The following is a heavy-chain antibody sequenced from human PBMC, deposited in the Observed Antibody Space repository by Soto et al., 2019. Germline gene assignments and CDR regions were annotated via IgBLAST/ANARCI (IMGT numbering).Heavy chain of an antibody. V-gene: IGHV3-30*18. CDR3: AKSSTAEYYYYGMDV. J-gene: IGHJ6*02. Sequence: PGGSLRLSCAVSGLTLSSYGMHWFRQAPGKGLEWVAVISYDGSKKYYADSVKGRFTISRDNSKNTVYLQMNSLRPEDTAVYYCAKSSTAEYYYYGMDVWGQGTTVTVSS. D-gene: IGHD4-4*01. CDR1: GLTLSSYG. CDR2: ISYDGSKK.